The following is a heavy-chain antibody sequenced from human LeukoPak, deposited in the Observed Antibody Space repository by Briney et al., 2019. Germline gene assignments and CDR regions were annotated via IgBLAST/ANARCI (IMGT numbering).Heavy chain of an antibody. CDR1: GGSISSGGYY. J-gene: IGHJ4*02. D-gene: IGHD3-16*02. Sequence: NPSETLSLTCTVSGGSISSGGYYWSWIRQHPGKGLEWIGYIYYSGSTYYNPSLKSRVTISVDTSKNQFSLKLSSVTAADTAVYYCARAAGDYVWGSYRGPDYWGQGTLVTVSS. CDR3: ARAAGDYVWGSYRGPDY. CDR2: IYYSGST. V-gene: IGHV4-31*03.